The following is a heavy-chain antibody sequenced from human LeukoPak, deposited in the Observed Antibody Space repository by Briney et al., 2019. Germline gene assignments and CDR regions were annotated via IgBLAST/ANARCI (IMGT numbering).Heavy chain of an antibody. J-gene: IGHJ4*02. V-gene: IGHV1-18*01. D-gene: IGHD3-10*01. CDR3: ARGALLWFGAKMEYYFDY. CDR2: ISAYNGNT. CDR1: GYTFSSYG. Sequence: ASVKVSCKASGYTFSSYGINWVRQAPGQGLEWMGWISAYNGNTNYAQKIQGRVTMTTDTSTGTAYMELRSLRSDDTAVYYCARGALLWFGAKMEYYFDYWGQGTPLTVSS.